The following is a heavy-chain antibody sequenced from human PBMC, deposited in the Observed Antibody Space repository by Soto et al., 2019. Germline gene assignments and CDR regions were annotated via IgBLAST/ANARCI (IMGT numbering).Heavy chain of an antibody. D-gene: IGHD2-15*01. V-gene: IGHV1-69*13. J-gene: IGHJ6*02. CDR3: ARDPPPGYFMDV. CDR2: ISPFNGTT. Sequence: SVKVSCKASGYTFTSYGISWVRQAPGQGLEWMGGISPFNGTTNYAQKFQGRVTITADESTSTAYMELSSLRSEDTAVYYCARDPPPGYFMDVWGQGTTVTVSS. CDR1: GYTFTSYG.